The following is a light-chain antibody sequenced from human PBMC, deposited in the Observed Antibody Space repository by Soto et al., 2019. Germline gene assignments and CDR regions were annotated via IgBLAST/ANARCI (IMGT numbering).Light chain of an antibody. J-gene: IGKJ1*01. Sequence: DIVMTQSPPSLPVTPGEPASISCRSSQSLLYSGVYNYLEWYLQKPGQSPQLLIYLGSSRAPGVPDMFSGSGSGTDFTLKIRRVEAEDVGVYYCMQALQAPPAFGQGTKVEI. V-gene: IGKV2-28*01. CDR3: MQALQAPPA. CDR2: LGS. CDR1: QSLLYSGVYNY.